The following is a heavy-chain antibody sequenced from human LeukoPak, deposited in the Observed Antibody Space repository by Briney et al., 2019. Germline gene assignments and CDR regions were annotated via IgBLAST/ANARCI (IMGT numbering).Heavy chain of an antibody. CDR2: ISSSSSTI. CDR1: GFTFSSYS. CDR3: ARYYDILTGYYPTTGFDY. V-gene: IGHV3-48*04. J-gene: IGHJ4*02. Sequence: GGSLRLSCAASGFTFSSYSMNWVRQAPGKGLEWVSYISSSSSTIYYADSVKGRFTISRDNAKNSLYLQMNSLRAEDTAVYYCARYYDILTGYYPTTGFDYWGQGTLVTVSS. D-gene: IGHD3-9*01.